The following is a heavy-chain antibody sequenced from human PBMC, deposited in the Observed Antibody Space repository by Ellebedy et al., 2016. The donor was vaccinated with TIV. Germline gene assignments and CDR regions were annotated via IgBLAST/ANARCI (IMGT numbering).Heavy chain of an antibody. V-gene: IGHV1-18*01. CDR3: ARAITDTTLTDGYYYYGMDV. Sequence: ASVKVSCXASGFTFSSYGVSWVRQAPGQGLEWLGWINTYSGDSNYAQQLRGRVTVTTDTSTSTAYMELRSLRSDDSAVYYCARAITDTTLTDGYYYYGMDVWGQGTTVTVSS. D-gene: IGHD4-17*01. CDR1: GFTFSSYG. CDR2: INTYSGDS. J-gene: IGHJ6*02.